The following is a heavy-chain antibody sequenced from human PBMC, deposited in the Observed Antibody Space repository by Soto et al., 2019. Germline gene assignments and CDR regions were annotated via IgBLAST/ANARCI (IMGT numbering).Heavy chain of an antibody. V-gene: IGHV3-7*01. D-gene: IGHD3-22*01. Sequence: GGSLRLSCAASGFTFSSYWMSWVRQATGKGQEWEANIKQDGSEKYYVDSLKGRFTIARDNAKNSLYLQMKSLRAEDTAVYYCARDHPQYYYDSSGSFDYWGQGSLVTVSS. CDR2: IKQDGSEK. CDR1: GFTFSSYW. CDR3: ARDHPQYYYDSSGSFDY. J-gene: IGHJ4*02.